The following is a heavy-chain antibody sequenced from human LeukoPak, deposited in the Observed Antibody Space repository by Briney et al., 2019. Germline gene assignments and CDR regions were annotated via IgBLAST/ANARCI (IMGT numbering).Heavy chain of an antibody. CDR2: IIPILGIA. CDR1: GGTFSSYA. D-gene: IGHD3-10*01. J-gene: IGHJ3*02. CDR3: ARSGTDVDGGAFDI. Sequence: SSVKVSFKASGGTFSSYAISWVRQAPGQGLEWMGRIIPILGIANYEQKFQGRVTITADKSTSTAYMELSSLRSEDTAVYYCARSGTDVDGGAFDIWGQGTMVTVSS. V-gene: IGHV1-69*04.